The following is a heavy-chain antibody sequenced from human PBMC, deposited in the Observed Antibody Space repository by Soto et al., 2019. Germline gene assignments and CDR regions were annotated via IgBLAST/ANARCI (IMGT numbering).Heavy chain of an antibody. CDR2: INPNSGGT. D-gene: IGHD2-2*01. V-gene: IGHV1-2*02. J-gene: IGHJ4*02. CDR1: GYTFTGYY. CDR3: ARSDNRARTVVPGRSGSDY. Sequence: GASVKVSCKASGYTFTGYYMHWVRQAPGQGLEWMGWINPNSGGTNYAQKFQGRVTMTRDTSIITAYMELSRLRSDDTAVYYCARSDNRARTVVPGRSGSDYWGQGTLVTVSS.